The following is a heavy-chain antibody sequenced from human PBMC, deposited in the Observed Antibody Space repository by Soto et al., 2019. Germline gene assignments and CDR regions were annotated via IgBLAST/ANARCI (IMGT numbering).Heavy chain of an antibody. D-gene: IGHD4-17*01. CDR3: ARDDYGGNSDWFDP. J-gene: IGHJ5*02. CDR1: GGSISSGGYY. V-gene: IGHV4-31*03. Sequence: PSETLSLTCTVSGGSISSGGYYWSWIRQHPGKGLEWIGYTYYSGSTYYNPSLKSRVTISVDTSKNQFSLKLSSVTAADTAVYYCARDDYGGNSDWFDPWGQGTLVTVSS. CDR2: TYYSGST.